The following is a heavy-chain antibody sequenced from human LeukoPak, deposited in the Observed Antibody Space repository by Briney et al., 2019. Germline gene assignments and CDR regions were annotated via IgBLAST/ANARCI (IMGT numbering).Heavy chain of an antibody. Sequence: PSETLFLTCSVSGYSIRSGYYWGWIRQPPGKGLEWIGSIHYTGSTYYNASLKSRVTISVDTSKNEFSLKLSSVTAADTAVYYCARDWPYYYDSNNWFDPWGQGTLVTVSS. CDR1: GYSIRSGYY. CDR2: IHYTGST. CDR3: ARDWPYYYDSNNWFDP. V-gene: IGHV4-38-2*02. D-gene: IGHD3-22*01. J-gene: IGHJ5*02.